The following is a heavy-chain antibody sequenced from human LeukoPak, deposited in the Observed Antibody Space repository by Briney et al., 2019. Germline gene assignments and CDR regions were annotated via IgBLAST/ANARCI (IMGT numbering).Heavy chain of an antibody. CDR2: IATSSSTI. CDR3: ARFAAGGSYYYYMDV. J-gene: IGHJ6*03. D-gene: IGHD6-25*01. V-gene: IGHV3-48*01. Sequence: PGGSLRLSCAASGFTFSTYTMNWVRQPPGKGLEWVSNIATSSSTIYYADSVKGRFTISRDNAKNSLYLQMNSPRADDTAVYYCARFAAGGSYYYYMDVWGKGTTVTVSS. CDR1: GFTFSTYT.